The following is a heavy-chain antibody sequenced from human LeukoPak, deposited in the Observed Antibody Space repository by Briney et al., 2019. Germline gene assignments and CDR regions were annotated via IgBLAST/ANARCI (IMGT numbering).Heavy chain of an antibody. CDR2: IIPIFGTA. CDR1: GGTFSSYA. Sequence: ASVNVSCKASGGTFSSYAISWVRQAPGQGLERMGGIIPIFGTANYAQKFQGRVTITADESTSTAYMELSSLRSEDTAVYYCARGLEYSSGYYFDYWGQGTLVTVSS. CDR3: ARGLEYSSGYYFDY. J-gene: IGHJ4*02. D-gene: IGHD3-22*01. V-gene: IGHV1-69*13.